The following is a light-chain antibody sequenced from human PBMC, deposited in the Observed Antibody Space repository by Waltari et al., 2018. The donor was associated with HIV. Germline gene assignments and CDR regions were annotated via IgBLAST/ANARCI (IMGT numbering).Light chain of an antibody. J-gene: IGKJ4*01. Sequence: DIHMTQSPSSRSASVGDRVTITCRASQAISNYLDWYQQKPGKVPKVLFYGTSSLQSGFPSRFTGSVSGTEFTLTISSLQPEDVATYYCQSYKSAPFTFGGGTRVEIK. V-gene: IGKV1-27*01. CDR3: QSYKSAPFT. CDR1: QAISNY. CDR2: GTS.